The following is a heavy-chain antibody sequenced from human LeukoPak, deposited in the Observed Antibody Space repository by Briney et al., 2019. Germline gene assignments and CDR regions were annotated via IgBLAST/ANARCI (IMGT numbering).Heavy chain of an antibody. V-gene: IGHV3-23*01. J-gene: IGHJ4*02. CDR2: NSGGSS. Sequence: GGSLRLSCAASGFTFSTYGVYWVRQAPGKGLEWDSSNSGGSSYYADSVKGRFTISRDNSKNSLYLQMSSLRAGDTAVYYCVRLSTAAAGNDFWGQGTLVTVSS. CDR1: GFTFSTYG. D-gene: IGHD6-13*01. CDR3: VRLSTAAAGNDF.